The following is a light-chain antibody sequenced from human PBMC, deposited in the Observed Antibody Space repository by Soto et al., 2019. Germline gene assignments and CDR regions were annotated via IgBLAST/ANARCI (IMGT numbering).Light chain of an antibody. Sequence: QSVLTQPASVSGSPGQSITISCTGTSSDVGGYNYVSWYQQHPGKAPKFMIYDVSNRPSGVSNRFSGSKSGNTASLTISGLQAEDEADYYCSSYTTSNTRXIVFGTGTKVT. V-gene: IGLV2-14*01. CDR3: SSYTTSNTRXIV. CDR1: SSDVGGYNY. CDR2: DVS. J-gene: IGLJ1*01.